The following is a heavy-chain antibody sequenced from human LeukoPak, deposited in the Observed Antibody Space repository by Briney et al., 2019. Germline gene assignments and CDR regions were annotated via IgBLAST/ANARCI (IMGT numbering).Heavy chain of an antibody. V-gene: IGHV4-34*01. CDR1: GGSFSGYY. Sequence: SETLSLTCAVYGGSFSGYYWSWIRQPPGKGLEWMGEINHSGSTNYKPSLKSRVTISVDTSKNQFSLKLSSVTAADTAVYYCARHPYHYDSSGYYYYFDYWGQGTLVTVSS. D-gene: IGHD3-22*01. CDR3: ARHPYHYDSSGYYYYFDY. J-gene: IGHJ4*02. CDR2: INHSGST.